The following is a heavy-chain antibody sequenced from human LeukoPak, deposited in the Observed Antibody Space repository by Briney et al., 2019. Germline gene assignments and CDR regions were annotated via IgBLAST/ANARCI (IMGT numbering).Heavy chain of an antibody. CDR2: IYHSGST. CDR3: ARDPNGSGWFDY. V-gene: IGHV4-4*02. CDR1: GGSISSSSW. J-gene: IGHJ5*01. D-gene: IGHD6-19*01. Sequence: SETLSLTCAVSGGSISSSSWWSWVRQPPGKGLEWIGEIYHSGSTNYNPSLKSRVTISVDKSKNQFSLKLSSVTAADTAVYYCARDPNGSGWFDYWGQGTLVTVSS.